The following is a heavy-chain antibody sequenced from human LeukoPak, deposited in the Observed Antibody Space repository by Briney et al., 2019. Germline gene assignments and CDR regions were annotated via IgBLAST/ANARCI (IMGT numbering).Heavy chain of an antibody. Sequence: SETLSLTCTVSGGSLSSYYWSWIRQPPGKGLEWIGYIYYSGSTNYNPSLKSRVTISVDTSKNQFSLKLSSVTAADTAVYYCASSSFKRVFDYWGQGTLVTVSS. CDR3: ASSSFKRVFDY. CDR2: IYYSGST. V-gene: IGHV4-59*01. D-gene: IGHD3-3*02. CDR1: GGSLSSYY. J-gene: IGHJ4*02.